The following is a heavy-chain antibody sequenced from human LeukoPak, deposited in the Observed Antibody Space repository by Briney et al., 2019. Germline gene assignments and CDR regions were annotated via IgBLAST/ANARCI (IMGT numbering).Heavy chain of an antibody. CDR1: GGSISSSSYY. CDR3: ARAGGGYSYGWLNDAFDI. Sequence: PSETLSLTCTVSGGSISSSSYYWGWIRQPPGKGLEWIGSIYYSGSTYYNPSLKSRVTISVDTSKNQFSLKLSSVTAADTAVYYCARAGGGYSYGWLNDAFDIWGQGTMVTVSS. D-gene: IGHD5-18*01. J-gene: IGHJ3*02. V-gene: IGHV4-39*07. CDR2: IYYSGST.